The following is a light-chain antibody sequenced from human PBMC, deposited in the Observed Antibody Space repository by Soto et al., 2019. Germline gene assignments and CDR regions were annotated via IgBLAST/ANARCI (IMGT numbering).Light chain of an antibody. Sequence: QSVLTQPASVSGSPGQSITISRTGTSSDVGSSNLVSWYQQHPGKAPKLIIYEGSRRPSGVSGRFSGSKSGNTASLTISGLQAEDEADYYCCSFAGSSTFYVFGTGTKVTVL. V-gene: IGLV2-23*01. CDR2: EGS. J-gene: IGLJ1*01. CDR3: CSFAGSSTFYV. CDR1: SSDVGSSNL.